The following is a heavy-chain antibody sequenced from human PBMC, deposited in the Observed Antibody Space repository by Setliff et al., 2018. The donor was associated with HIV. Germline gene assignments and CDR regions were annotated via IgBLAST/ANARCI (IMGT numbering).Heavy chain of an antibody. Sequence: LSLTCAVYGGSSSGYYWTWIRQSPGKGLEWIGEITDSGGSKYNPSLESRVTISVDTSKNQVSLNLTSVTVSDTGIYYCASPYSVSYSGVQYWGQGALVTVSS. J-gene: IGHJ1*01. CDR2: ITDSGGS. CDR1: GGSSSGYY. D-gene: IGHD6-13*01. V-gene: IGHV4-34*01. CDR3: ASPYSVSYSGVQY.